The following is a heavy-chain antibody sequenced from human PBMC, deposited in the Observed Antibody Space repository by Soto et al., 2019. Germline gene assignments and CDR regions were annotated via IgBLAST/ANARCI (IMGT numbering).Heavy chain of an antibody. CDR2: IKQDGSEK. Sequence: TGGSLRLSXAASGFTFSSYWMNWGRQAPGKGLEWVANIKQDGSEKYYVDSVKGRFTISRDNAKNSLYLQMNSLRAEDTAVYYCAREIKTTAVKYYYYGMDVWGQGTTVTVSS. D-gene: IGHD4-4*01. CDR3: AREIKTTAVKYYYYGMDV. J-gene: IGHJ6*02. V-gene: IGHV3-7*01. CDR1: GFTFSSYW.